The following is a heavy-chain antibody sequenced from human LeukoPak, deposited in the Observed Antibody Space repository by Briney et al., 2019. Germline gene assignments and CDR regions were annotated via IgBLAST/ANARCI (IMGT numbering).Heavy chain of an antibody. CDR2: ISAYNGNT. J-gene: IGHJ4*02. V-gene: IGHV1-18*01. CDR1: GGTFSSYA. Sequence: GASVKVSCKASGGTFSSYAISWVRQAPGQGLEWMGWISAYNGNTNYAQKLQGRVTMTTDTSTSTAYMELRSLRSDDTAVYYCAREDAHSSGYPNFDYWGQGTLVTVSS. CDR3: AREDAHSSGYPNFDY. D-gene: IGHD3-22*01.